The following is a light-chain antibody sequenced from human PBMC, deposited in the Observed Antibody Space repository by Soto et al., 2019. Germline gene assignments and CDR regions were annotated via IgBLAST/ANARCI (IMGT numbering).Light chain of an antibody. Sequence: EIVLTQSPATLSLSPGERATLSCRASQSVSSSYLAWYQQKPGQAPRLLFYDASTRATGIPARFSGSGSGTDFTLTISSIEPKDFAVYYCQQRSNWPRTFGQGTKVEIK. V-gene: IGKV3D-20*02. CDR1: QSVSSSY. J-gene: IGKJ1*01. CDR3: QQRSNWPRT. CDR2: DAS.